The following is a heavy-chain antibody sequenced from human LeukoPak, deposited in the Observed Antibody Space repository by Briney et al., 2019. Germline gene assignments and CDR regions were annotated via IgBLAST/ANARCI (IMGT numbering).Heavy chain of an antibody. D-gene: IGHD2-15*01. J-gene: IGHJ4*02. CDR1: GGSISSSSYY. V-gene: IGHV4-39*01. CDR3: ARQRTVHSPLDY. Sequence: SETLSLTCTVSGGSISSSSYYWGWIRQPPGKGLEWIRSIYYSGSTYYNPSLKSRVTISVDTSKNQFSLKLSSVTAADTAVYYCARQRTVHSPLDYWGQGTLVTVSS. CDR2: IYYSGST.